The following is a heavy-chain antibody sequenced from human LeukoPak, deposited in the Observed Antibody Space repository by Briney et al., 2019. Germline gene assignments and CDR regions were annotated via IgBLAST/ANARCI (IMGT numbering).Heavy chain of an antibody. J-gene: IGHJ4*02. CDR2: IYPGDSDT. V-gene: IGHV5-51*01. Sequence: GESLQISCKGSGYSFTTYWIGWVRQMPGKGLEWMGIIYPGDSDTRYSPSLQGQVTTSVDKSISTTYLQWSSLKASDTAMYYCARLYYDHVWGTYRPSYFDYWGQGTLVTVSP. CDR3: ARLYYDHVWGTYRPSYFDY. D-gene: IGHD3-16*02. CDR1: GYSFTTYW.